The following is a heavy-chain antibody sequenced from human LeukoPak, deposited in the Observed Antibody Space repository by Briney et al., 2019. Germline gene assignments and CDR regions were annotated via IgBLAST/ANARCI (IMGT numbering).Heavy chain of an antibody. J-gene: IGHJ4*02. Sequence: GGSLRLSCAASGFTFSSYAMSWVRQAPGKGLEWVSAISGSGDSTYYADSVKGRFTISRDNSKNTLYLQMNSLRAEDTAVYYCAKDPVSPSGGRPFDYWGQGTLVTVSS. V-gene: IGHV3-23*01. D-gene: IGHD1-26*01. CDR1: GFTFSSYA. CDR2: ISGSGDST. CDR3: AKDPVSPSGGRPFDY.